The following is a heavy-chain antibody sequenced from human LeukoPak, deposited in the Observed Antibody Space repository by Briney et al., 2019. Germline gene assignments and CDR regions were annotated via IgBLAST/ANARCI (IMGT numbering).Heavy chain of an antibody. D-gene: IGHD1/OR15-1a*01. J-gene: IGHJ3*02. CDR1: GYNFNNYW. V-gene: IGHV5-51*01. CDR3: ARVGNTHGFDI. Sequence: GESLKISCKVSGYNFNNYWIGWVRQMPGKGLEWMGIIYPGDSDTRYSPSFQGQVTISADKSITTAYLQWSSLKASDTAIYYCARVGNTHGFDIWGRGTMVSVSS. CDR2: IYPGDSDT.